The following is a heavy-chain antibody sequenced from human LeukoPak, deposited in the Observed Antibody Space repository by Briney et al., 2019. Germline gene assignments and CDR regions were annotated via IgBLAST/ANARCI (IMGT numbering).Heavy chain of an antibody. D-gene: IGHD5-24*01. CDR2: ISSSSSYI. J-gene: IGHJ4*02. CDR3: ARGGDGYNSPFDY. Sequence: GGSLRLSCAVSGFNFSSYTMTWVRQAPGKGIEWVSSISSSSSYIYYGDSVKGRLTISRDNAKNSLYVQMNSLRVEDTAVYYCARGGDGYNSPFDYWGQGTPVTVSS. V-gene: IGHV3-21*01. CDR1: GFNFSSYT.